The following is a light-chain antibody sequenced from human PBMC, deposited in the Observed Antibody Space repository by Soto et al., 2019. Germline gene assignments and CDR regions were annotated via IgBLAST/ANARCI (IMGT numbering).Light chain of an antibody. Sequence: EIVLTQSPGTLSLSPGERATLSCGASHSVSSSYLAWYQQKPGQAPRLLIYGASSRATGIPDRFSGSGSGSDFTLTISRLEPEDFALYYCQQYSSSLRTFGQGTKV. CDR3: QQYSSSLRT. CDR2: GAS. J-gene: IGKJ1*01. V-gene: IGKV3-20*01. CDR1: HSVSSSY.